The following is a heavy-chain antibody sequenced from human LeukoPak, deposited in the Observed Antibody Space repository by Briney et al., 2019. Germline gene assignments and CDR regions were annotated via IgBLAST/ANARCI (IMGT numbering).Heavy chain of an antibody. V-gene: IGHV5-51*01. D-gene: IGHD6-6*01. CDR1: GYSFSNYW. CDR3: ATMGSSRDFDY. CDR2: IYPGDSDT. J-gene: IGHJ4*02. Sequence: GESLKISCKGSGYSFSNYWIGWVRQMPGRGLEWMGVIYPGDSDTRYSPSFQGQVTISADKSITTAYLQWSSLKASDTAMYYCATMGSSRDFDYWGQGTLVTVSS.